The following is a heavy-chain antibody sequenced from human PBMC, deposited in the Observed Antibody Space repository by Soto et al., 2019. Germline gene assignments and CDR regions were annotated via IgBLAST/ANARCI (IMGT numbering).Heavy chain of an antibody. CDR2: INHSGST. J-gene: IGHJ6*02. D-gene: IGHD4-17*01. CDR3: AGAFTVTTLYYYYGMDV. V-gene: IGHV4-34*01. CDR1: GGSFSGYY. Sequence: QVQLQQWGAGLLKPSETLSLTCAVYGGSFSGYYWSWIRQPPGKGLEWIGEINHSGSTNYNPSLKSRVTIAVDTSKKQCSLKLSSVTAADTAVYYCAGAFTVTTLYYYYGMDVWGQGTTVTVSS.